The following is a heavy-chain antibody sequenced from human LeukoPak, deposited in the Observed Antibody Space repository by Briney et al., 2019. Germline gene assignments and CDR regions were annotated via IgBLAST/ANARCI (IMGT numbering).Heavy chain of an antibody. CDR1: GYTFTSYY. CDR2: INPRGGST. J-gene: IGHJ3*02. V-gene: IGHV1-46*01. Sequence: ASVKVSCKASGYTFTSYYMHWVRQAPGQGLEWMGIINPRGGSTSYAQKFQGRVTMTRDTSTSTVYMELSSLRSEDTAVYYCARGAEMATIDDDAFDIWGQGTMVTVSS. D-gene: IGHD5-24*01. CDR3: ARGAEMATIDDDAFDI.